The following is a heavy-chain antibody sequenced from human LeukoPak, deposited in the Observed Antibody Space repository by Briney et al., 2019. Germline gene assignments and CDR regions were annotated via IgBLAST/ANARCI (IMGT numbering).Heavy chain of an antibody. CDR1: GFTFSSYA. Sequence: GGSLRLSCAASGFTFSSYAMSWVRQAPGKGLEWVSAISGSGGSTYYADSMKGRFTISRDNSKNTLYLQMNSLRAEDTAVYYRAKDTYGSGSPDYWGQGTLVTVSS. J-gene: IGHJ4*02. D-gene: IGHD3-10*01. CDR3: AKDTYGSGSPDY. CDR2: ISGSGGST. V-gene: IGHV3-23*01.